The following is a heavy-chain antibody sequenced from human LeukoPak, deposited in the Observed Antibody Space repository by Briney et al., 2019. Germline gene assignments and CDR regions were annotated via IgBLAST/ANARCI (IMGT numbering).Heavy chain of an antibody. D-gene: IGHD3-16*01. CDR3: GRTWGYYFDY. Sequence: PSETPSLTCTVSGGSISSDTSHWGWIRQPPGKGLEWIGSIHYTGRTYYNPSLKSRVTISVDTSKSQFSLKLPSVTAADTAVYYCGRTWGYYFDYWGQGTLVTVSS. V-gene: IGHV4-39*07. CDR2: IHYTGRT. CDR1: GGSISSDTSH. J-gene: IGHJ4*02.